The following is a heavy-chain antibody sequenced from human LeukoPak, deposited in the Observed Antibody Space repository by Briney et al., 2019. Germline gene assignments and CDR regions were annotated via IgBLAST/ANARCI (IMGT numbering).Heavy chain of an antibody. V-gene: IGHV1-69*05. CDR1: GYTFSNYG. CDR2: IVPIFGTA. J-gene: IGHJ4*02. Sequence: SVKVSCKASGYTFSNYGISWVRQAPGQGLEWMGGIVPIFGTANYAQKFQGRVTMTRDMSTSTVYMELSNLRSEHTAVYYCARDHLTNSERKEGDPAGLGYWGQGTLVTVSS. D-gene: IGHD2-8*01. CDR3: ARDHLTNSERKEGDPAGLGY.